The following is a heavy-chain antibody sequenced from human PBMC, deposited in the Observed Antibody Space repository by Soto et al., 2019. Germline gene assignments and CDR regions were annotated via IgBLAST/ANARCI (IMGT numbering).Heavy chain of an antibody. D-gene: IGHD6-13*01. CDR3: AKGGVRQQLVPSLFDY. Sequence: GGSLRLSCAASGFTFSSYAMSWVRQAPGKGLEWVSAISGSGGSTYYADSVKGRFTISRDNSKNTLYLQMNSLRAEDTAVYYCAKGGVRQQLVPSLFDYWGQGTLVTVSS. CDR2: ISGSGGST. J-gene: IGHJ4*02. V-gene: IGHV3-23*01. CDR1: GFTFSSYA.